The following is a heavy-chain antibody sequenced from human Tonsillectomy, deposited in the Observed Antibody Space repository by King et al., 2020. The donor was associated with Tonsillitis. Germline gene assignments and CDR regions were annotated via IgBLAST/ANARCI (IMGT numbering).Heavy chain of an antibody. Sequence: QLQESGPGLVKPSQTLSLTCTVSGGSINSADYYWSWIRQPPGKGLEWIGYIYYSGSTYYNPSLKSRVTISVDTSKNQFSLKLSSVTAADTAVYYCAVYYEFWSAYLTRWFDPWGQGTLVTVSS. CDR3: AVYYEFWSAYLTRWFDP. V-gene: IGHV4-30-4*01. J-gene: IGHJ5*02. CDR1: GGSINSADYY. CDR2: IYYSGST. D-gene: IGHD3-3*01.